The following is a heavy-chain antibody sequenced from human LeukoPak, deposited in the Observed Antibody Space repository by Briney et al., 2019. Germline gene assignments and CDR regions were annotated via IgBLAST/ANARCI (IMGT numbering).Heavy chain of an antibody. Sequence: ASVKVSCKASGYTFTCYYMHWVRQAPGQGLEWMGWINPNSGGTNYAQKFQGRVTMTRDTSISTAYMELSRLRSDDTAVYYCARDRVAVSPYYFDYWGQGTLVTVSS. V-gene: IGHV1-2*02. J-gene: IGHJ4*02. CDR1: GYTFTCYY. CDR3: ARDRVAVSPYYFDY. D-gene: IGHD6-19*01. CDR2: INPNSGGT.